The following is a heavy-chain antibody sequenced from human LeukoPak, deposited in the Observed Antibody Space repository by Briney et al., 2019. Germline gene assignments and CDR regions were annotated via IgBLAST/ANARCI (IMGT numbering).Heavy chain of an antibody. D-gene: IGHD1-7*01. CDR1: GFPFSNFW. Sequence: GGSLSLFCAAAGFPFSNFWKHWLLHARGERTVWVSCVNPGGTNTDYADYVRGRFTISRDNAKNTLYMQMNGLRVDVTAVYYCVPYNWNYPNCWGQDTLVTVSS. CDR2: VNPGGTNT. CDR3: VPYNWNYPNC. J-gene: IGHJ4*02. V-gene: IGHV3-74*01.